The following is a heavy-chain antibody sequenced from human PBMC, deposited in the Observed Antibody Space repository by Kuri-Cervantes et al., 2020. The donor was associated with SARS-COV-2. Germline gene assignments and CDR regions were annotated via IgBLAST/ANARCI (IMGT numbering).Heavy chain of an antibody. CDR1: GFTFSSYW. V-gene: IGHV3-74*01. CDR3: ARDRTILDYFYY. CDR2: INSDGSST. Sequence: GESLKISCAASGFTFSSYWMHWVRQAPGKGLVWVSRINSDGSSTSYADSVKCRFTISRDNAKNTLYLQMNSLRAEDTAVYYCARDRTILDYFYYWGQGALVTVSS. D-gene: IGHD3-9*01. J-gene: IGHJ4*02.